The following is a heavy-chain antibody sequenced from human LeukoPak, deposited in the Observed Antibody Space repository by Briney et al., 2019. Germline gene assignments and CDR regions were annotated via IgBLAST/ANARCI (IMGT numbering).Heavy chain of an antibody. CDR2: ISHSGST. J-gene: IGHJ4*02. CDR1: GGSISGYY. D-gene: IGHD3-10*01. CDR3: ARSKNSGFTLVRGVSFDY. Sequence: RSSETLSLTCTVSGGSISGYYWHWIRQPPGKGLEWIGFISHSGSTNYSPSLKSRVTLSVDMSKNQFSLRLKSVTAADTAVYYCARSKNSGFTLVRGVSFDYWGQGTLVTVSS. V-gene: IGHV4-59*01.